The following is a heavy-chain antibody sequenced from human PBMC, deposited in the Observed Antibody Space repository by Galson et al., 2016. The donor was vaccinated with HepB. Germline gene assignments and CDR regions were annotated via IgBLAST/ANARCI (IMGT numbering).Heavy chain of an antibody. CDR2: IYYSGST. Sequence: TLSLTCTVFGGSISSGAYYWSWIRQHPGKGLEWIGYIYYSGSTYYNPSLKSQVTISVDTSKNEFSQKLNSVTAADTAVYYCARELIIQQNVFDIWGQGTMVTVSS. J-gene: IGHJ3*02. CDR3: ARELIIQQNVFDI. CDR1: GGSISSGAYY. D-gene: IGHD2-2*01. V-gene: IGHV4-31*01.